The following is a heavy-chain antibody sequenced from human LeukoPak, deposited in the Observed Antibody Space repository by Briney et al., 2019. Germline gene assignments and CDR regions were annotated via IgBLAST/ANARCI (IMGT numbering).Heavy chain of an antibody. V-gene: IGHV4-4*07. J-gene: IGHJ4*02. CDR2: IYTSGST. Sequence: SETLSLTCTVSGGSISSYYWSWIRQPAGKGLEWIGRIYTSGSTNYNPSLKSRVTMSVDTSKNQFSLKLSSVTAADTALYYCARGPRYSSGWYGYYFDYWGQGTLVTVSS. CDR3: ARGPRYSSGWYGYYFDY. D-gene: IGHD6-19*01. CDR1: GGSISSYY.